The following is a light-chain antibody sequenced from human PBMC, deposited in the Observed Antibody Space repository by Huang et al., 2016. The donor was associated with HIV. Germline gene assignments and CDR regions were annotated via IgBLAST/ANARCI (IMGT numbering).Light chain of an antibody. J-gene: IGKJ5*01. V-gene: IGKV4-1*01. CDR1: QSLLYRLNNKNY. CDR2: WAS. CDR3: QKYYQNPQT. Sequence: DIVMPQSPDSLSVSPGERATIDCKSSQSLLYRLNNKNYLAGFQQNPGRPPKLLLYWASTRESGIPERFSGSGSGTDFTLTINNLRPEEVATEYCQKYYQNPQTFGQGT.